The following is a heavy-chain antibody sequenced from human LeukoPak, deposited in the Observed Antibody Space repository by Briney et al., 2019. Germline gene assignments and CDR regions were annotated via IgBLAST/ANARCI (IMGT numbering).Heavy chain of an antibody. Sequence: SETLSLTCTVSGGSISSGGYSWSWIRQPPGKGLEWIGYIYHSGSTYYNPSLKSRVTISVDRSKNQFSLKLSSVTAADTAVYYCARSPGIVGATGHYYYGMDVWGQGTTVTVSS. CDR3: ARSPGIVGATGHYYYGMDV. D-gene: IGHD1-26*01. CDR2: IYHSGST. V-gene: IGHV4-30-2*01. J-gene: IGHJ6*02. CDR1: GGSISSGGYS.